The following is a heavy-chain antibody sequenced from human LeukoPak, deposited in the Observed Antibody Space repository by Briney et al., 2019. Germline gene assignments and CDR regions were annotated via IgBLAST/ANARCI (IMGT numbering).Heavy chain of an antibody. J-gene: IGHJ3*02. CDR2: IYYSGST. CDR1: GGSISSYY. V-gene: IGHV4-59*12. D-gene: IGHD4-17*01. Sequence: PSETLSLTCTVSGGSISSYYWSWIRQPPGKGPEWIGYIYYSGSTNYNPSLKSRVTMSVDTSKNQFSLKLSSVTAADTAVYYCAIAPVRDYGDYVWSDAFDIWGQGTMVTVSS. CDR3: AIAPVRDYGDYVWSDAFDI.